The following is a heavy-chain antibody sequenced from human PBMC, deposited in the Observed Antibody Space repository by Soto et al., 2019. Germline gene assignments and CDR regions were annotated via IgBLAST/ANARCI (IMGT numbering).Heavy chain of an antibody. V-gene: IGHV3-15*01. CDR2: IKSKTDGGTT. D-gene: IGHD1-7*01. CDR1: GFTFSNAW. Sequence: GESLKISCAASGFTFSNAWMSWVRQAPGKGLEWVGRIKSKTDGGTTDYAAPVKGRFTISRDDSKNTLYLQMNSLKTEDTAVYYCTTGWNYGNWFDPWGQGTLVTVSS. CDR3: TTGWNYGNWFDP. J-gene: IGHJ5*02.